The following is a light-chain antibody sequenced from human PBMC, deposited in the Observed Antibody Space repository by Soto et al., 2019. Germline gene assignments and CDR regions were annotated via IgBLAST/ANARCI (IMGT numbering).Light chain of an antibody. CDR2: GAS. V-gene: IGKV3-15*01. J-gene: IGKJ4*02. CDR1: ESVGST. CDR3: QQYSTSLT. Sequence: EIFMKQSPATLSVSPGEKDILSCRASESVGSTLAWYQQKPGQATRLLIRGASTRATGVPARFSGSGSGTEFTLTISSLQSEDFAVYYFQQYSTSLTFGGGTTLEIK.